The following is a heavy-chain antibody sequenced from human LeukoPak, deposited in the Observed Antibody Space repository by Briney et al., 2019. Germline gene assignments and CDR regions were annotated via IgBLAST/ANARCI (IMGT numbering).Heavy chain of an antibody. CDR3: ARGRRLGYCSSTSCHTTGMP. D-gene: IGHD2-2*02. CDR1: GGSFSGYY. CDR2: INHSGST. Sequence: SEALSLTCAVYGGSFSGYYWSWIRQPPGQGLEWIGEINHSGSTNYNPSLKSRVTISVDTSKNQFSLKLSSVTAADTAVYYCARGRRLGYCSSTSCHTTGMPWGQGTLVTVSS. J-gene: IGHJ5*02. V-gene: IGHV4-34*01.